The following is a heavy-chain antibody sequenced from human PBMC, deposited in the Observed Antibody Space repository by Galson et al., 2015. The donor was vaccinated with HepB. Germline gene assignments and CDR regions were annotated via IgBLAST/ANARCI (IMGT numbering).Heavy chain of an antibody. D-gene: IGHD3-22*01. J-gene: IGHJ4*02. CDR1: GFIFSEAW. Sequence: SLRLSCAASGFIFSEAWMSWVRQAPGKGLEWVGRIKSKSDGGTADYSAPVKGRFTISRDDSKNMLYLQMNSLEIEDTAVYYCSYFYDGSGASVDFGYWGQGTLVTVSS. V-gene: IGHV3-15*01. CDR3: SYFYDGSGASVDFGY. CDR2: IKSKSDGGTA.